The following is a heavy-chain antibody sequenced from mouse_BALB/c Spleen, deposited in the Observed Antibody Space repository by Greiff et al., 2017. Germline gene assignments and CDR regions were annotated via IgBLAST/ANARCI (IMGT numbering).Heavy chain of an antibody. V-gene: IGHV1-4*01. CDR2: INPSSGYT. J-gene: IGHJ4*01. Sequence: VQLQESGAELARPGASVKMSCKASGYTFTSYTMHWVKQRPGQGLEWIGYINPSSGYTNYNQKFKDKATLTADKSSSTAYMQLSSLTSEDSAVYYCARYQHYYAMDYWGQGTSVTVSS. CDR3: ARYQHYYAMDY. CDR1: GYTFTSYT.